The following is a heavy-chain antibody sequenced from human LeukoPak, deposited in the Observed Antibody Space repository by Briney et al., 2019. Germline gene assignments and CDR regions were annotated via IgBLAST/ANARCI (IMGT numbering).Heavy chain of an antibody. CDR2: INPNSGGT. V-gene: IGHV1-2*02. Sequence: GASVKVSCKASGYTFTGYYMHWVRQAPGQGLEWMGWINPNSGGTNYAQKFQGRVTMTRDTSISTAYMELSRLRSDDTAVYYCARDLAAAYYYYGMDVWGQGTTVTVSS. CDR3: ARDLAAAYYYYGMDV. J-gene: IGHJ6*02. CDR1: GYTFTGYY. D-gene: IGHD6-13*01.